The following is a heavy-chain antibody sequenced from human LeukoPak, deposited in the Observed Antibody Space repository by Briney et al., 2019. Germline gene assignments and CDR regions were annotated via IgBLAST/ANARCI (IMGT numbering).Heavy chain of an antibody. V-gene: IGHV4-30-2*01. CDR3: ARGLQGYSSRLAY. J-gene: IGHJ4*02. CDR2: IYHSGST. Sequence: SETLSLTCTVSGGSISSDGYSWKWIRQPPGKGLEWIGYIYHSGSTYYNPSLKSRVTISVDTSKNQFSLKLSSVTAAGTAVYYCARGLQGYSSRLAYWGQGTLVTVSS. D-gene: IGHD6-13*01. CDR1: GGSISSDGYS.